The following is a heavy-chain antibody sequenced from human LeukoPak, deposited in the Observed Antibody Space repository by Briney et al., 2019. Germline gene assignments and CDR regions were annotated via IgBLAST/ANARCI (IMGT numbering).Heavy chain of an antibody. CDR1: GYSISSGYY. CDR2: SRSKTSRYYA. Sequence: LSLTCTVSGYSISSGYYWGWIRQPPGKGLECFGRSRSKTSRYYAQYAASGKGRFSISRDNSQNSLYLQMNSVKTEDTAVYYSARGHSSGWGLDYWGLGTLVTVSS. J-gene: IGHJ4*02. CDR3: ARGHSSGWGLDY. V-gene: IGHV3-72*01. D-gene: IGHD6-19*01.